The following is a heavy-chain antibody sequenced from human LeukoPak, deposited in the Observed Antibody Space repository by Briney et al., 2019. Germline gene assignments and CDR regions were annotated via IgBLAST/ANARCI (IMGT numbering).Heavy chain of an antibody. CDR1: GYTFTSYG. Sequence: ASVKVSCKASGYTFTSYGISWVRQAPGQGLEWMGWISAHNGNTNYAQKLQGRVTMTTDTSTSTAYMELRSLRSEDTAVYYCARGSGIQLWLRLFDYWGQGTLVTVSS. CDR2: ISAHNGNT. CDR3: ARGSGIQLWLRLFDY. D-gene: IGHD5-18*01. V-gene: IGHV1-18*01. J-gene: IGHJ4*02.